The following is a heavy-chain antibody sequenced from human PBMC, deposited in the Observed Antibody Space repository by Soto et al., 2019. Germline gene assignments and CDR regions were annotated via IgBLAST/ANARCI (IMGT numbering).Heavy chain of an antibody. CDR1: EYSFPSYW. J-gene: IGHJ4*02. CDR3: ARVTAEGCIWGTYRHLEE. CDR2: IYPGDSDT. D-gene: IGHD3-16*02. Sequence: PGESLKISWKGSEYSFPSYWIAWVRQMPGKGLEWMGIIYPGDSDTRYSPSFQGQVTLSADKSLNTAYLQWISLKASDTAIYYWARVTAEGCIWGTYRHLEEWGEGTQVTV. V-gene: IGHV5-51*01.